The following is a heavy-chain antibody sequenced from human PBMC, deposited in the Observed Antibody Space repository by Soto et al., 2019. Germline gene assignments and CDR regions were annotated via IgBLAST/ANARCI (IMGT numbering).Heavy chain of an antibody. CDR1: GFTFSSYA. J-gene: IGHJ6*03. CDR2: ISGSGGST. CDR3: AKATVTTWDYYYYMDV. D-gene: IGHD4-17*01. Sequence: EVQLLESGGGLVQPGGSLRLSCAASGFTFSSYAMSWVRQAPGKGLEWVSAISGSGGSTYYADSVKGRFTISRDNSKNTLYLQMNSLRAEDTAAYYCAKATVTTWDYYYYMDVWGKGTTVTVSS. V-gene: IGHV3-23*01.